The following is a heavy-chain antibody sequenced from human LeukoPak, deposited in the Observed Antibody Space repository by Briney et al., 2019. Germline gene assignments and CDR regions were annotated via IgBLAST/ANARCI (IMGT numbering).Heavy chain of an antibody. Sequence: PGGSLRLSCSASGFAFSSYAMTWVRQVPGKGLEFVSAISGLGVKTYYADSVKGRFTISRDNSKNTLYLQMNSLRVEDTAVYFCAKDLDDVLSGFFGFDYWGQGTLVTVSS. V-gene: IGHV3-23*01. J-gene: IGHJ4*02. CDR3: AKDLDDVLSGFFGFDY. D-gene: IGHD3-9*01. CDR2: ISGLGVKT. CDR1: GFAFSSYA.